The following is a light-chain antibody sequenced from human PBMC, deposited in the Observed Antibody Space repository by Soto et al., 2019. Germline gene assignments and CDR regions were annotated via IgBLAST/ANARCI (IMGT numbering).Light chain of an antibody. J-gene: IGLJ3*02. CDR2: EVS. V-gene: IGLV2-14*01. Sequence: QSALTQPASVSGSPGQSITISCTGTSGDVGAFNYISWYQQHPGKAPKLLTYEVSYRPSGVSNRFSGSKFGNTASLTISGLQPEDEADYYCSSPTKNVAWVFGGGTKLTVL. CDR3: SSPTKNVAWV. CDR1: SGDVGAFNY.